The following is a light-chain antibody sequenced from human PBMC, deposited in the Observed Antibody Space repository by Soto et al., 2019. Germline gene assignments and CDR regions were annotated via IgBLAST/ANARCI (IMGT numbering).Light chain of an antibody. Sequence: DIQMTQSPSSLSASVGDRVTITCRASQSISGYLNWYQQKPSKAPKLLLYGASTLQSGVPSRFSGSGSGTDFTLTISSLQPEDFATYYCQQSYSSPYTFGQGTKLESK. CDR3: QQSYSSPYT. CDR1: QSISGY. V-gene: IGKV1-39*01. CDR2: GAS. J-gene: IGKJ2*01.